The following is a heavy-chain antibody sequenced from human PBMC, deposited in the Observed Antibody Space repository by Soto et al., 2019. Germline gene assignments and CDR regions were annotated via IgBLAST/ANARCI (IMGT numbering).Heavy chain of an antibody. CDR1: GFTFSSYA. V-gene: IGHV3-23*01. CDR3: EKGGRCSSTSCQYFDY. CDR2: ISGSGGST. Sequence: EVQLLESGGGLVQPGGSLRLSCAASGFTFSSYAMSWVRQAPGKGLERVSAISGSGGSTYYADSVKGRSTISRDNSKNTLYLQMNSLRAEDTAVYYCEKGGRCSSTSCQYFDYWGQGTLVTVSS. J-gene: IGHJ4*02. D-gene: IGHD2-2*01.